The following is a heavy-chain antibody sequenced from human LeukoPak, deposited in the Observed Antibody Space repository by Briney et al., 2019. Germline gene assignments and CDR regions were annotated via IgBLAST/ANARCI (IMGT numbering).Heavy chain of an antibody. J-gene: IGHJ4*02. Sequence: GGSLRLSCAASGFTFSSYAMSWVRQAPGKGLEWVSSISSSSSYIYYADSVKGRFTISRDNAKNSLYLQMNSLRAEDAAVYYCARDVVPAAIFDYWGQGTLVTVSS. CDR3: ARDVVPAAIFDY. V-gene: IGHV3-21*01. CDR2: ISSSSSYI. CDR1: GFTFSSYA. D-gene: IGHD2-2*02.